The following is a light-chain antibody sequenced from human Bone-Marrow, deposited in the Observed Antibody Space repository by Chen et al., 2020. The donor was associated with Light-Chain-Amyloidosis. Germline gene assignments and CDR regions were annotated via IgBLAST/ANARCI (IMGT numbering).Light chain of an antibody. Sequence: EGVFTQSPATLSLSPGERATLSCRASQTISTHLVWYQQKPGQVPRLLIYDASTRATGIPARFSGSGSGTDFTLSISSLEAEDFAVYYCQHRGGWPPLSFGGGTKIEIK. V-gene: IGKV3-11*01. CDR1: QTISTH. J-gene: IGKJ4*01. CDR2: DAS. CDR3: QHRGGWPPLS.